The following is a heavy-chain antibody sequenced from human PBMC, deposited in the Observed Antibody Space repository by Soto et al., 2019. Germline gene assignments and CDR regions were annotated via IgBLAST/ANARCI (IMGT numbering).Heavy chain of an antibody. CDR3: ARAMWIQLWLHNWFDP. Sequence: VKVSCKASGYTFTGYYMHWVRQAPRQGLEWMGWINPNSGGTNYAQKFQGRVTMTRDTSISTAYMELSRLRSDDTAVYYCARAMWIQLWLHNWFDPWGQGTLVTVSS. D-gene: IGHD5-18*01. V-gene: IGHV1-2*02. CDR1: GYTFTGYY. J-gene: IGHJ5*02. CDR2: INPNSGGT.